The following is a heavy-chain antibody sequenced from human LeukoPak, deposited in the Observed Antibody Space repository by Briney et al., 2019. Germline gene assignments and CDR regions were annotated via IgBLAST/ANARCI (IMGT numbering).Heavy chain of an antibody. V-gene: IGHV3-7*01. CDR1: GFTFTTYW. Sequence: PGGSLRLSCAASGFTFTTYWLGWVRQPPGKGLEWVANIKQDGTEKYYVDSVKGRFTISRDNAKHSVYLQMNSLRAEDTAVYYCAREGFCSGGSCYSGNAFDIWGQGTMVTVSS. D-gene: IGHD2-15*01. J-gene: IGHJ3*02. CDR2: IKQDGTEK. CDR3: AREGFCSGGSCYSGNAFDI.